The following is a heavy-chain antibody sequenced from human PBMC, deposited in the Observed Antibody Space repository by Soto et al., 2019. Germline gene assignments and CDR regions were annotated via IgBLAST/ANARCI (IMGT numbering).Heavy chain of an antibody. V-gene: IGHV3-15*01. CDR3: TSDVGHMSLPLFSS. D-gene: IGHD1-26*01. Sequence: EVQLVESGGGLVEPGGSLRLSCAASGFSFTDAWIGWVRQAPGRGLEWVGRIKSRAHGGTTDFPASVKGRFSISRDDSKSTLYLQMSSLQTEDTAVYHCTSDVGHMSLPLFSSWGQGTLVTVSS. CDR1: GFSFTDAW. J-gene: IGHJ5*02. CDR2: IKSRAHGGTT.